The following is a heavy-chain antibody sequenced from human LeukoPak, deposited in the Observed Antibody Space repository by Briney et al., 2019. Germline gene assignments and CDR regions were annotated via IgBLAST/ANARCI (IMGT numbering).Heavy chain of an antibody. CDR2: VYHSGST. Sequence: SETLSLTCTVSGYSISSDYYWGWIRQPPGKGLEWIGSVYHSGSTYYNPSLKSRVTISVDKSKNQISLRLSSVTAADTAVYYCARDVVDTVTRNWFDPWGRGTLVTVSS. CDR3: ARDVVDTVTRNWFDP. V-gene: IGHV4-38-2*02. CDR1: GYSISSDYY. J-gene: IGHJ5*02. D-gene: IGHD4-17*01.